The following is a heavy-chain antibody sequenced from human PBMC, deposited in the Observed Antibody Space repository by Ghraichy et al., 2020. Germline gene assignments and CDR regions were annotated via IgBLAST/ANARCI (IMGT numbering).Heavy chain of an antibody. V-gene: IGHV4-59*01. CDR3: AGLMASTPFRWFDP. Sequence: SETLSLTCTVASGSITSYKWSWIRQPPGKELEWIVDMYYNGFSNYNPSLKSRVSISVDTSKNQISLSLSSVTAADTAVYYCAGLMASTPFRWFDPWCQGTLVTVSS. D-gene: IGHD5-24*01. CDR1: SGSITSYK. J-gene: IGHJ5*02. CDR2: MYYNGFS.